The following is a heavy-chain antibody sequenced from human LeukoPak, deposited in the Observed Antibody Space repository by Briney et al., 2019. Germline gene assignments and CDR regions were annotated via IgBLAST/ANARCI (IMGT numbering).Heavy chain of an antibody. Sequence: PGGSLRLSCAASGFMFSLYSINWVRQAPGKGLEWVANIQDGSDKYYVDSVKGRFTISRDNAKNSLYLQMNSLRAEDTAVYYCARCFDIWGQGTMVTVSS. CDR1: GFMFSLYS. V-gene: IGHV3-7*05. CDR3: ARCFDI. J-gene: IGHJ3*02. CDR2: IQDGSDK.